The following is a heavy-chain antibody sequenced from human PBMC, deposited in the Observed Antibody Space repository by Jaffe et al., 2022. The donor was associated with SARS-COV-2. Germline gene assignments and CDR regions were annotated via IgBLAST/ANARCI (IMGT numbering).Heavy chain of an antibody. J-gene: IGHJ5*02. D-gene: IGHD5-18*01. Sequence: QMQLVQSGPEVKKPGTSVKVSCKASGFTFTSSAVQWVRQARGQRLEWIGWIVVGSGNTNYAQKFQERVTITRDMSTSTAYMELSSLRSEDTAVYYCAAAPGYSYGLNWFDPWGQGTLVTVSS. CDR2: IVVGSGNT. CDR1: GFTFTSSA. V-gene: IGHV1-58*01. CDR3: AAAPGYSYGLNWFDP.